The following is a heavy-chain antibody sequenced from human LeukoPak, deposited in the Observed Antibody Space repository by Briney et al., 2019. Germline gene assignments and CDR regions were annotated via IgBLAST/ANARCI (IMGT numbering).Heavy chain of an antibody. J-gene: IGHJ4*02. CDR1: GGSISSSSYY. D-gene: IGHD3-3*01. V-gene: IGHV4-39*01. CDR2: IYYSGST. CDR3: ARQRFLEWLLPYYFDY. Sequence: SETLSLTCTVSGGSISSSSYYWGWIRQPPGKGLEWIGSIYYSGSTYYNPSLKSRVTISVDTSKNQFSLKLSSVTAADTAVYYCARQRFLEWLLPYYFDYWGQGTLVTVSS.